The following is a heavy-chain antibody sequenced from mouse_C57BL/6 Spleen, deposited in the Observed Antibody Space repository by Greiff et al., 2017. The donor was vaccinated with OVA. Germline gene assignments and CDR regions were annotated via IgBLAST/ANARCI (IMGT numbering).Heavy chain of an antibody. CDR1: GFFFITYA. CDR3: VRASDGYSVDYFDY. Sequence: EPGGGLVQPKGSLKLSCAALGFFFITYAKHRVRQAPGKGWEWVARIRSKSSYYATYYADSVKNRFTISRDDSQSMLYLHMNNLKAEYTAMYYCVRASDGYSVDYFDYWGQGTTLTVSS. D-gene: IGHD2-3*01. CDR2: IRSKSSYYAT. J-gene: IGHJ2*01. V-gene: IGHV10-3*01.